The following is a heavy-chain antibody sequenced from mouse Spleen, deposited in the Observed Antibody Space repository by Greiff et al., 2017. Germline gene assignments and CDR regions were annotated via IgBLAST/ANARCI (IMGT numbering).Heavy chain of an antibody. Sequence: VQLQQPGAELVKPGASVKMSCKASGYTFTSYWMHWVKQRPGKGLEWIGRIYPCDRDTNYNDKFKGKATLTVDKSSSTAYMQLSSLTSEDSAVYCCAIVADYSAMDYWGQGSSITVAS. V-gene: IGHV1-74*04. CDR1: GYTFTSYW. CDR2: IYPCDRDT. CDR3: AIVADYSAMDY. J-gene: IGHJ4*01.